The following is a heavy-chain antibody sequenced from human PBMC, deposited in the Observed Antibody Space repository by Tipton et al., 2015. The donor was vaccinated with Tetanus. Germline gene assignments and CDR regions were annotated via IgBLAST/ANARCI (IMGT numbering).Heavy chain of an antibody. CDR1: GGFSSGDYY. CDR3: ARGPSYSGAWYHY. V-gene: IGHV4-61*08. CDR2: INYSGST. Sequence: TLSLTCTVSGGFSSGDYYWSWIRQHPGKGLEWIAYINYSGSTYYSPSLRSRVTISIDTSSNQFSLKLTSVTPADTAIYYCARGPSYSGAWYHYWGQGAMVTVSP. D-gene: IGHD6-19*01. J-gene: IGHJ4*02.